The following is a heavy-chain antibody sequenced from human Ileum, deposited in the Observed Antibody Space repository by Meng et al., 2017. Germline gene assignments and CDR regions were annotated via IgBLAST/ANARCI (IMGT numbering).Heavy chain of an antibody. V-gene: IGHV4-34*01. CDR1: GGSSSGDY. Sequence: QVPPQQGGPGLLKPSETLSPTCAVDGGSSSGDYWSWLRQTPGKGLEWIGEINRGGATNYSPSLRSRATISIDTSKNQFSLNLTSVTAADTAVYYCAVGPASEWFFDSWGQGSLVTVSS. CDR3: AVGPASEWFFDS. J-gene: IGHJ4*02. CDR2: INRGGAT. D-gene: IGHD3-3*01.